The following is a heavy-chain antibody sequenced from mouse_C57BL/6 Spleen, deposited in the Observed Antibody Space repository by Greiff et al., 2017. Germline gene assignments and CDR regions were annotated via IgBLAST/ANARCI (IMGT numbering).Heavy chain of an antibody. D-gene: IGHD2-5*01. Sequence: VKLMESGAELVRPGASVTLSCKASGYTFTDYEMHWVKQTPVHGLEWIGAIDPETGGTAYNQKFKGKAILTADESSSTAYMELRSLTSEDSAVYYCTRGRSNYFYAMDYWGQGTSVTVSS. J-gene: IGHJ4*01. V-gene: IGHV1-15*01. CDR3: TRGRSNYFYAMDY. CDR1: GYTFTDYE. CDR2: IDPETGGT.